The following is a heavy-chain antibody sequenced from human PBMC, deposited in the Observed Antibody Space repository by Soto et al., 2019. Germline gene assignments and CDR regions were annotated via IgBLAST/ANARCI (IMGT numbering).Heavy chain of an antibody. Sequence: QVQLQESGPGLVKPSQTLSLTCTVSGGSISSGGYYWSWIRQHPGKGLEWIGYIYYSGSTYYNPHLTSRVTISVDTSKNQFSLKLSSVTAADTAVYYCARGGIAAAAPPDYWGQGTLVTVSS. D-gene: IGHD6-13*01. V-gene: IGHV4-31*03. CDR1: GGSISSGGYY. CDR2: IYYSGST. J-gene: IGHJ4*02. CDR3: ARGGIAAAAPPDY.